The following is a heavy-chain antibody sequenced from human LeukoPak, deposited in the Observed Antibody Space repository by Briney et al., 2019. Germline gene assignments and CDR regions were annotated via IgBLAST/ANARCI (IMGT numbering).Heavy chain of an antibody. J-gene: IGHJ6*02. CDR3: ARPSPLAYCGGDCYNGILDV. V-gene: IGHV3-48*02. Sequence: PGGSLRLSCAASGFTFSSYSMTWVRQAPGKGLEWVSYISSSSSTIYYADSVKGRFTISRDNAKNSLYLQMNSLRDEDTAVYYCARPSPLAYCGGDCYNGILDVWGQGTTVTVSS. CDR1: GFTFSSYS. CDR2: ISSSSSTI. D-gene: IGHD2-21*02.